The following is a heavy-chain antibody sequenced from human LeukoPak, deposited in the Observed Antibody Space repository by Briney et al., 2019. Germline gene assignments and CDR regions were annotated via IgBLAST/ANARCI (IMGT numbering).Heavy chain of an antibody. CDR1: GFTFSSYS. CDR3: ARGLAVAGAIIDY. D-gene: IGHD6-19*01. CDR2: ISSSSSYI. V-gene: IGHV3-21*01. J-gene: IGHJ4*02. Sequence: PGGSLSLSCAASGFTFSSYSMNWVRQAPGKGLEWVSSISSSSSYIYYADSVKGRFTISRDNAKNSLYLQMNSLRAEDTAVYYCARGLAVAGAIIDYWGQGTLVTVSS.